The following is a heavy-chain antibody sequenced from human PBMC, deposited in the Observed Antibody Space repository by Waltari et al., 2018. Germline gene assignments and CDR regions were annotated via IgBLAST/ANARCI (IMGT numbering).Heavy chain of an antibody. CDR1: GYTFTGYY. Sequence: QVQLVQSGAEVKKPGASVKVSCKASGYTFTGYYMHWVRQAPGQGLEWMGRINPNSGGTNHAQRFQGRVTMTRDTSISTAYMELSRLRSDDTAGYYFARDIGTGTSVAFDIWGQGTMVTVSS. CDR2: INPNSGGT. CDR3: ARDIGTGTSVAFDI. V-gene: IGHV1-2*06. D-gene: IGHD1-7*01. J-gene: IGHJ3*02.